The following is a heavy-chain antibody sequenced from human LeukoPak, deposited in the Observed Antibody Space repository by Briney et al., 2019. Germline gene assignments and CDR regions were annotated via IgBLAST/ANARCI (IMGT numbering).Heavy chain of an antibody. V-gene: IGHV3-20*04. CDR2: INWNGGST. J-gene: IGHJ4*02. Sequence: GGSLRLSCAASGFTFDDYGMSWVRQAPGKGLEWVSGINWNGGSTGYADSVKGRFTISRDNAKDSLYLQMNSLRAEDTALYYCARANSSSWYRPFDYWGQGTLVTVSS. D-gene: IGHD6-13*01. CDR1: GFTFDDYG. CDR3: ARANSSSWYRPFDY.